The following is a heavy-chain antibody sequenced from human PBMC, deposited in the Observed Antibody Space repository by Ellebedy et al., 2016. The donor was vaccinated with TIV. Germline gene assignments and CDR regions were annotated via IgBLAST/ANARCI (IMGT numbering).Heavy chain of an antibody. D-gene: IGHD2-15*01. CDR2: INSDGSEI. V-gene: IGHV3-7*01. J-gene: IGHJ4*02. Sequence: GGSLRLSXVASGFTFTNSWMTWVRQAPGKGLEWVASINSDGSEIRYVDSVKGRFTFSRDNAANSVYLQLTSLRVDDTAVYYCARDSGFYCLDFWGQGALVTVSS. CDR3: ARDSGFYCLDF. CDR1: GFTFTNSW.